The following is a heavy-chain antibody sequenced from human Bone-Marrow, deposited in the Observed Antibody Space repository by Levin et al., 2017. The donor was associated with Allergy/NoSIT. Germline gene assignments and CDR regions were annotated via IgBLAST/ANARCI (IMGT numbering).Heavy chain of an antibody. V-gene: IGHV3-11*01. CDR2: ISDTGTTI. Sequence: GESLKISCVASGFPFSDYYMTWIRQAPGKGLEWVSYISDTGTTIYYADSVKGRFTISRDNAKNSLYLQMNSLSAEETAVYYCGRIEHTTPRRYFDHWGQGSLVTVSS. CDR3: GRIEHTTPRRYFDH. D-gene: IGHD1-1*01. J-gene: IGHJ4*02. CDR1: GFPFSDYY.